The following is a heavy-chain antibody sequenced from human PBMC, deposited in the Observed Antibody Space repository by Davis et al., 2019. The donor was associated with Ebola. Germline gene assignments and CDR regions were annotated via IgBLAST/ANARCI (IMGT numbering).Heavy chain of an antibody. J-gene: IGHJ6*02. D-gene: IGHD2-2*02. CDR3: ARGGYCSSTSCYTRVDYYYYGMDV. V-gene: IGHV1-18*01. Sequence: ASVKVSCKASGGTFSSYAISWVRQAPGQGLEWMGWISAYNGDSNCAQKLQGRVTMTTDTSTSTAYMELRSLRSDDTAVYYCARGGYCSSTSCYTRVDYYYYGMDVWGQGTTVTVSS. CDR2: ISAYNGDS. CDR1: GGTFSSYA.